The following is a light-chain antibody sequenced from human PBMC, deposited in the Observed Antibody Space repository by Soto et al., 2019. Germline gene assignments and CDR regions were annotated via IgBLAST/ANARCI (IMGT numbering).Light chain of an antibody. J-gene: IGKJ5*01. CDR1: QTVNSN. CDR2: GAS. Sequence: EIVLTQSPGTLSLSPGERATLSCRASQTVNSNLAWYQQKPGQAPRLLIYGASTRATGIPARFSGSGSGTEFTFTISSLQSEDFAVYYCQQYNNWPINFGQGTRLEIK. CDR3: QQYNNWPIN. V-gene: IGKV3-15*01.